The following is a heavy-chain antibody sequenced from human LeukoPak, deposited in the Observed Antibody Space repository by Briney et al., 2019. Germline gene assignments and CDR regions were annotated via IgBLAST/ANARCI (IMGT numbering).Heavy chain of an antibody. V-gene: IGHV3-21*01. CDR2: ISSSGAYI. CDR3: AREPKAVAGYVDY. Sequence: GGSLRLSCAASGFIVSSNYMNWVRQAPGKGLEWVSSISSSGAYIYYADSVKGRFTISRDNAKNSLDLQMNSLRAEDTAVYFCAREPKAVAGYVDYWGQGTLVTVSS. D-gene: IGHD6-19*01. J-gene: IGHJ4*02. CDR1: GFIVSSNY.